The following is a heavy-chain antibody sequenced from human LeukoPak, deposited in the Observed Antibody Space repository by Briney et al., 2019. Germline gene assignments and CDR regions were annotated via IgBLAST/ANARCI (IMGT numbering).Heavy chain of an antibody. CDR2: IIPIFGTA. D-gene: IGHD5-12*01. V-gene: IGHV1-69*13. J-gene: IGHJ4*02. CDR1: GGTFSRYA. Sequence: SVKVSSEASGGTFSRYAISWVRQAPGQGLEWMGGIIPIFGTANYAQKFQGRVTITADESTSTAYMEVSSLRSEDTAVYYCARAYSGYDFFDYWGQGILVAVSS. CDR3: ARAYSGYDFFDY.